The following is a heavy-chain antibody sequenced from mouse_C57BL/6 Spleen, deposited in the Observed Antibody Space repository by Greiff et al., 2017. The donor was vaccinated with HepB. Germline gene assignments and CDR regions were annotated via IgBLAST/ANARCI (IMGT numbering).Heavy chain of an antibody. D-gene: IGHD1-1*01. J-gene: IGHJ2*01. CDR3: ARRDYGSSFDY. Sequence: VQLQQSGAELVRPGTSVKVSCKASGYSFTNYLIEWVKQRPGQGLEWIGVINPGSGGTNYNEKFKGKATLTADKSSSTAFMKLSSLTSEDSAVYFCARRDYGSSFDYWGQGTTLTVSS. CDR1: GYSFTNYL. V-gene: IGHV1-54*01. CDR2: INPGSGGT.